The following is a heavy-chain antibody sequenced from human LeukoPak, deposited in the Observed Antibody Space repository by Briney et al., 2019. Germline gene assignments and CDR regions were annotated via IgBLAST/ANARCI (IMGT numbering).Heavy chain of an antibody. V-gene: IGHV4-34*01. CDR3: AREIVGDSSGYFYDY. CDR1: GGSFSGYY. D-gene: IGHD3-22*01. Sequence: SETLSLTCAVYGGSFSGYYWSWIRQPPGKGLEWIGEINHSGSTNYNPSLKSRVTISVDTSKNQFSLKLSSVTAADTAVYYCAREIVGDSSGYFYDYWGQGTLVTVSS. CDR2: INHSGST. J-gene: IGHJ4*02.